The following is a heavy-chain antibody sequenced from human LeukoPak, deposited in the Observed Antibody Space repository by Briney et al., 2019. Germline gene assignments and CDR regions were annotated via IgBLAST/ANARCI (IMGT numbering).Heavy chain of an antibody. D-gene: IGHD1-26*01. J-gene: IGHJ4*02. V-gene: IGHV3-7*01. CDR3: ARDKVVGATYFDY. CDR2: IQQDGSER. CDR1: GFTFSNYW. Sequence: GGSLRLSCAGSGFTFSNYWMSWVRQAPGKGLEWVANIQQDGSERYYVDSVKGRFTISRDNAKNSLYLQMNSLRAEDTAVYYCARDKVVGATYFDYWGQGTLVTVSS.